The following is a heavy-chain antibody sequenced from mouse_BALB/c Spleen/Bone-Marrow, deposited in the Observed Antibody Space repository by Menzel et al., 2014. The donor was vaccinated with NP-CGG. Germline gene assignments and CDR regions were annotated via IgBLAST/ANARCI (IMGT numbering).Heavy chain of an antibody. Sequence: QVQLQQPGAELARPGASVKMSCKASGYTFTSYTMHWVKQRPGQGLEWIGYINPCSGYTNYNQKFKDKAKLTADKSSSTAYMQLKSRTFEDSVVYYCARRRDDVDYWGQGTTLTVSS. CDR3: ARRRDDVDY. J-gene: IGHJ2*01. V-gene: IGHV1-4*01. D-gene: IGHD2-12*01. CDR2: INPCSGYT. CDR1: GYTFTSYT.